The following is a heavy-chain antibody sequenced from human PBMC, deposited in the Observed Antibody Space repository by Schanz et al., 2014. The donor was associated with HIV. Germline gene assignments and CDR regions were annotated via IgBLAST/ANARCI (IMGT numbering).Heavy chain of an antibody. D-gene: IGHD5-18*01. J-gene: IGHJ6*02. Sequence: EIQLVESGGGLVQPGRSLRLSCAASGFTFDDYAMYWVRQAPGKGLEWVSGISWRSDSKGYADSVKGRFTISRDNGKNSLYLQMNSLRPEDTALYYCAKDRGVGSAMATNYYYGLDVWGQGTLVTVSS. CDR2: ISWRSDSK. V-gene: IGHV3-9*01. CDR1: GFTFDDYA. CDR3: AKDRGVGSAMATNYYYGLDV.